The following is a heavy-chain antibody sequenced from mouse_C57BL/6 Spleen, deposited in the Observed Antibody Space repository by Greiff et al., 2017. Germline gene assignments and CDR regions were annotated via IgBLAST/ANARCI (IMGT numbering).Heavy chain of an antibody. J-gene: IGHJ2*01. D-gene: IGHD2-3*01. V-gene: IGHV1-9*01. CDR1: GYTFTSYG. Sequence: VQLQQSGAELARPGASVKLSCKASGYTFTSYGISWVKQRTGHGLEWIGEILPGSGSTNYNEKFKGKATFTADTSSNTAYMQLSSLTTEDSAIYYCARWLLRDYWGQGTTLTVSS. CDR3: ARWLLRDY. CDR2: ILPGSGST.